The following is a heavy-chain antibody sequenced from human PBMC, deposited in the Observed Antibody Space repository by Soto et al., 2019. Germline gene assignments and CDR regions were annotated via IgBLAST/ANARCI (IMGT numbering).Heavy chain of an antibody. CDR3: AREGGVVRATSAFDY. CDR1: GFTLTTYT. V-gene: IGHV3-21*01. J-gene: IGHJ4*02. D-gene: IGHD1-26*01. Sequence: GGSLRLSCAASGFTLTTYTMNWVRQAPGMGLEWVSSINGRGNYKYYTDSVEGRFTISRDNAQNSLYLQMNSLRAEDTAVYYCAREGGVVRATSAFDYWGQGTMVTVSS. CDR2: INGRGNYK.